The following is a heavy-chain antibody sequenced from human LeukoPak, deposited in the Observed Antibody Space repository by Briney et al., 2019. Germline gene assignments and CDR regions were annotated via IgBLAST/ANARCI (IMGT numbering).Heavy chain of an antibody. V-gene: IGHV4-59*13. Sequence: SETLSLTCTVSGGSISSYYWSWIRQPQGKGLEWIGYIYYSGSTNYNPSLKSRVTISVDTSKNQFSLKLSSVTAADTAVYYCARVTLVPSMDVWGQGTTVTVSS. D-gene: IGHD6-13*01. CDR2: IYYSGST. CDR3: ARVTLVPSMDV. J-gene: IGHJ6*02. CDR1: GGSISSYY.